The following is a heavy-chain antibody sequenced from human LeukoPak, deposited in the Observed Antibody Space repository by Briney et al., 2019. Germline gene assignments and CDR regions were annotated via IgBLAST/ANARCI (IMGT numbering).Heavy chain of an antibody. D-gene: IGHD3-22*01. V-gene: IGHV1-69-2*01. CDR1: GYTFADYY. CDR2: VDPEDGET. J-gene: IGHJ4*02. Sequence: GASVKVSCKASGYTFADYYMHWVQQAPGKGLEWMGRVDPEDGETIYAEKFQGRVTMTKDTSTNTVYMHLSSLSSDDTAVYYCARAYYESSAYRHAVYFDYWGQGTLVTVSS. CDR3: ARAYYESSAYRHAVYFDY.